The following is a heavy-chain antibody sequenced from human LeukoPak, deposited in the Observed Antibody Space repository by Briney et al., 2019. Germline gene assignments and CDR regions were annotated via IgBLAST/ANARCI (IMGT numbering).Heavy chain of an antibody. D-gene: IGHD3-10*01. J-gene: IGHJ6*03. CDR1: GYAFTSYD. CDR2: MNPNSGNT. V-gene: IGHV1-8*01. Sequence: GASVKVSCKASGYAFTSYDINWVRQATGQGLEWMGWMNPNSGNTGYAQKFQGRVTMTRNTSISTAYMELSSLRSEDTAVYYCARSYSPWFGEGLYYYMDVWGKGTTVTVSS. CDR3: ARSYSPWFGEGLYYYMDV.